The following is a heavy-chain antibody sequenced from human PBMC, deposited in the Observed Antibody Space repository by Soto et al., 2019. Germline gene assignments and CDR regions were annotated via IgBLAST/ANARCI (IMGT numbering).Heavy chain of an antibody. Sequence: QVQLVQSGAEVKKPGASVKVSCKASGYTFTSYGISWVRQAPGQGLEWMGWISAYNGNTNYAQKLHGRFTMTTDTSTRTDYMELRSLRSDDTAVYYCAGGFGNYYYYYGMDVWGQGTTVTVSS. J-gene: IGHJ6*02. CDR3: AGGFGNYYYYYGMDV. D-gene: IGHD3-10*01. CDR2: ISAYNGNT. CDR1: GYTFTSYG. V-gene: IGHV1-18*04.